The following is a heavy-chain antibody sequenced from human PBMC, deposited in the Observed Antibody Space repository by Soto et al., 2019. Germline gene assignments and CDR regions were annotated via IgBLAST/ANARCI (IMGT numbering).Heavy chain of an antibody. V-gene: IGHV1-3*02. Sequence: QVQLVQSGAEVKKPGASMKVSCKASGYSFTNYAIHWVRQAPGQRLEWMGCYNPVNGYTKYSQDFQGRVTITTDTSATTAYMELSSLRFEDMAVYYCARGEYGDFRYGMGVWGQGTTVTVSS. J-gene: IGHJ6*02. D-gene: IGHD4-17*01. CDR3: ARGEYGDFRYGMGV. CDR2: YNPVNGYT. CDR1: GYSFTNYA.